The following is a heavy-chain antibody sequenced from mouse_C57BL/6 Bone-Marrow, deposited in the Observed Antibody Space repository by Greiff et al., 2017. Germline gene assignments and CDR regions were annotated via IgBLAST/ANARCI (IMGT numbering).Heavy chain of an antibody. Sequence: VKLQQPGAELVMPGASVKLSCKASGYTFTSYWMHWVKQRPGQGLEWIGEIDPSDSYTNYNHKFKGKSTLTVDKSSSTAYMQRSGLTSEDSAVYYCARDWDGVDDWGQGTTLTVSS. V-gene: IGHV1-69*01. CDR1: GYTFTSYW. J-gene: IGHJ2*01. CDR2: IDPSDSYT. D-gene: IGHD4-1*01. CDR3: ARDWDGVDD.